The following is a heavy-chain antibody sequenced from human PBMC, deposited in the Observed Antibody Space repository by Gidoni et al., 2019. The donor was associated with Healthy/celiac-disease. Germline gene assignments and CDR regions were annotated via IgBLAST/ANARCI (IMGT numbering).Heavy chain of an antibody. CDR1: GFTFSSYS. D-gene: IGHD3-3*01. CDR2: ISISSSYI. CDR3: ARVPKYYDFWSGLYYFDY. J-gene: IGHJ4*02. V-gene: IGHV3-21*01. Sequence: EVQLVESGGGLVKPGGSLSLSCAASGFTFSSYSMNWVRQAPGKGLEWVSSISISSSYIYYADSVKGRFTISRDNAKNSLYLQMNSLRAEDTAVYYCARVPKYYDFWSGLYYFDYWGQGTLVTVSS.